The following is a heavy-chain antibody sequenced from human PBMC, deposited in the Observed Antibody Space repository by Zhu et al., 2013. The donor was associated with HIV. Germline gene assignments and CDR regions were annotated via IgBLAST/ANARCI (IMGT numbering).Heavy chain of an antibody. CDR1: GDTFTNYD. V-gene: IGHV1-8*01. CDR2: MNPNSSNT. J-gene: IGHJ4*02. CDR3: ATAPIRILGWTGPYYFDP. Sequence: QVQLVQSGAEVRKPGASVRVSCKTSGDTFTNYDINWVRQAPGQGLEWMGWMNPNSSNTGYAPKFRGRVSMTRNTSINTAYLDLTSLKSEDTAIYYCATAPIRILGWTGPYYFDPWGQGTLVPVSS. D-gene: IGHD3-16*01.